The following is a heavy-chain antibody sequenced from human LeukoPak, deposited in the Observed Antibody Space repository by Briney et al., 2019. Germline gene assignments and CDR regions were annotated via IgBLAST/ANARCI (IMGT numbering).Heavy chain of an antibody. CDR3: ARGGPAPHRITLIVVASSTDAFDI. CDR1: GYTVTSYV. V-gene: IGHV1-18*01. D-gene: IGHD3-22*01. CDR2: ISAYNGDT. Sequence: ASVKVSCKASGYTVTSYVTSWVRRAPGQGLEWMGWISAYNGDTNYAQKIQGKVSMTTDTSTSTAYMELRSLRSDDTAVYYCARGGPAPHRITLIVVASSTDAFDIWGQGTMVTVSS. J-gene: IGHJ3*02.